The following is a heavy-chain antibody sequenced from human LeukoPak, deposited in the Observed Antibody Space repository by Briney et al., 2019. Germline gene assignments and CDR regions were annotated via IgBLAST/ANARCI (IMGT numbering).Heavy chain of an antibody. CDR1: GGTFSSYA. J-gene: IGHJ4*02. CDR2: IIPIFGTA. Sequence: GASVKVSFKASGGTFSSYAISWVRQAPGQGLEWMGGIIPIFGTANYAQKFQGRVTITTDESTSTAYMELSSLRSEDTAVYYCARALEGDGSSGFDYWGQGTLVTVSS. CDR3: ARALEGDGSSGFDY. V-gene: IGHV1-69*05. D-gene: IGHD3-10*01.